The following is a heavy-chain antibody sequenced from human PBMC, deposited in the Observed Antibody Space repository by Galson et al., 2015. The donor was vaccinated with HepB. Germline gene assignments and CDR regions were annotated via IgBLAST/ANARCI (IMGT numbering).Heavy chain of an antibody. CDR3: TTGYSYGSRAYYYYMDV. D-gene: IGHD5-18*01. CDR2: IKSKTDGGTT. Sequence: SLRLSCAASGFTFSNAWMSWVRQAPGKGLEWVGRIKSKTDGGTTDYAAPVKGRFTISRDDPKNTLYLRMNSLKTEDTAVYYCTTGYSYGSRAYYYYMDVWGKGTTVTVSS. V-gene: IGHV3-15*01. J-gene: IGHJ6*03. CDR1: GFTFSNAW.